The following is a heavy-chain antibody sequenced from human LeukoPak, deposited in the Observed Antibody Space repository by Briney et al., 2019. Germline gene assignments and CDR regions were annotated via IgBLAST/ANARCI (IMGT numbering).Heavy chain of an antibody. CDR3: AKHPEFTYYFDY. CDR1: GFTVSSNY. Sequence: GGSLRLSCAASGFTVSSNYMSWVRQAPGKGLEWVSVIYSGGSTYYADSVKGRFTISRDNSKNTLYLQMNSLRAEDTAVYYCAKHPEFTYYFDYWGQGTLVTVSS. J-gene: IGHJ4*02. D-gene: IGHD1-14*01. CDR2: IYSGGST. V-gene: IGHV3-66*04.